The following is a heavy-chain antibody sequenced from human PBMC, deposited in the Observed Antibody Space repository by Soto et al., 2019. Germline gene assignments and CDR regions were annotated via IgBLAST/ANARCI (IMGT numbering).Heavy chain of an antibody. D-gene: IGHD2-2*02. Sequence: PGGSLRLSCAVSSFTFSDAWLSWVRQAPGKGLEWVGRVVSKANGGTADYAAPVRGRFTISRDDSRGTLYLQMNSLNIEDTAVYYCTTDEGDAKDFYTIDFWGQGILVTVSS. CDR3: TTDEGDAKDFYTIDF. J-gene: IGHJ4*02. V-gene: IGHV3-15*04. CDR1: SFTFSDAW. CDR2: VVSKANGGTA.